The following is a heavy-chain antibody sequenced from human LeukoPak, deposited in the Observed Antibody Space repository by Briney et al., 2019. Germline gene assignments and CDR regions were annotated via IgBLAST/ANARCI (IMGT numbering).Heavy chain of an antibody. CDR1: GFTFSSNW. J-gene: IGHJ4*02. V-gene: IGHV3-7*01. Sequence: GGSLRLSCAASGFTFSSNWMSWVRQAPGKGLEWVANIKQDGSDKYYVDSVKGRFTISRDNAKNSLYLQMNSLRAEDTAVYYCARTGSEAYYDFWSGYYLDYWGQGTLVTVSS. D-gene: IGHD3-3*01. CDR2: IKQDGSDK. CDR3: ARTGSEAYYDFWSGYYLDY.